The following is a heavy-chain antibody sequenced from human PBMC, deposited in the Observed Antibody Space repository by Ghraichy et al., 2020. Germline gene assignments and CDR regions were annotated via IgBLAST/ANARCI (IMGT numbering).Heavy chain of an antibody. CDR1: GFTFSSYT. V-gene: IGHV3-23*01. CDR2: INANSDTT. D-gene: IGHD2-15*01. Sequence: GGSLRLSCAASGFTFSSYTMTWVRQAPGKGLEWVSIINANSDTTYYAESVKGRFTISRDNSKNTLYLQMDSLRFEDTAVYYCAREGSNTVEEGIGLPGTWGLGTLVAVSS. J-gene: IGHJ5*02. CDR3: AREGSNTVEEGIGLPGT.